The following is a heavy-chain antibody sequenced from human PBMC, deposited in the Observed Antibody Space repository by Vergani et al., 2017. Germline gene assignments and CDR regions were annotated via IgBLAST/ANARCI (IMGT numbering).Heavy chain of an antibody. V-gene: IGHV1-69*02. CDR1: GGTFSSYT. Sequence: QVQLVQSGAEVKKPGSSVKVSCKASGGTFSSYTISWVRQAPGQGLEWMGRIIPILGIANYAQKFKGRVTITADKSTSTAYMELSSLGSEDTAVYYCARAAVAGRIDYWGQGTLVTVSS. J-gene: IGHJ4*02. CDR3: ARAAVAGRIDY. CDR2: IIPILGIA. D-gene: IGHD6-19*01.